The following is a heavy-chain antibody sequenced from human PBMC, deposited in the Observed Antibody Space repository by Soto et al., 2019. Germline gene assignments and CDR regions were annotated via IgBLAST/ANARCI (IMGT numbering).Heavy chain of an antibody. J-gene: IGHJ6*02. CDR1: GYTFTSYG. CDR2: ISAYNGNT. D-gene: IGHD3-9*01. Sequence: ASVKVSCKASGYTFTSYGISWVRQAPGQGLEWMGWISAYNGNTNYAQKLQGRVTMTTDTSTSTAYMELRSLRSDDTAVYYCARFYDILTGYYTPQIDYYYYGMDVWGQGTTVTDSS. V-gene: IGHV1-18*01. CDR3: ARFYDILTGYYTPQIDYYYYGMDV.